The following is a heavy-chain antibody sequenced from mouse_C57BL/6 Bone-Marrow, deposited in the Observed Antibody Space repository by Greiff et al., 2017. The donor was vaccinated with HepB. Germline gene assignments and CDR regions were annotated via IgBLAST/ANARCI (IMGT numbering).Heavy chain of an antibody. CDR2: ISYSGST. D-gene: IGHD2-1*01. J-gene: IGHJ2*01. CDR3: ARGYGNSFDY. Sequence: EVKLQESGPGMVKPSQSLSLPCTVTGYSITSGYDWHWIRHFPGNKLEWMGYISYSGSTNYNPSLKSRIPITHDTSKNHFFLKLNSVTTEDTATYYCARGYGNSFDYWGQGTTLTVSS. CDR1: GYSITSGYD. V-gene: IGHV3-1*01.